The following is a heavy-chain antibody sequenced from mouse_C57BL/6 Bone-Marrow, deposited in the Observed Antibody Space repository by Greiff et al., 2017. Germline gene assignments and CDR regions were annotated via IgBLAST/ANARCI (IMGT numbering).Heavy chain of an antibody. D-gene: IGHD1-1*01. V-gene: IGHV5-4*01. Sequence: EVQRVESGGGLVKPGGSLKLSCAASGFTFSSYAMSWVRQTPEKRLEWVATISDGGSYTYYPDNVKGRFTISRDNAKNNLYLQMSHLKSEDTAMYYCARDRDYYGSSLFAYWGPGTLVTVSA. CDR3: ARDRDYYGSSLFAY. J-gene: IGHJ3*01. CDR1: GFTFSSYA. CDR2: ISDGGSYT.